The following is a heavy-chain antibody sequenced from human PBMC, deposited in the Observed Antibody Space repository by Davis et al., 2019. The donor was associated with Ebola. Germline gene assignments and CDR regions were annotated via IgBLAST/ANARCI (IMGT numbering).Heavy chain of an antibody. CDR3: ARGGYCSSTSCFTLDY. CDR2: ISAYNGNT. V-gene: IGHV1-18*04. Sequence: AASVKVSCKASGYTFTGYYMHWVRQAPGQGLEWMGWISAYNGNTNYAQKLQGRVTMTTDTSTSTAYMELSSLRSEDTAVYYCARGGYCSSTSCFTLDYWGQGTLVTVSS. D-gene: IGHD2-2*02. CDR1: GYTFTGYY. J-gene: IGHJ4*02.